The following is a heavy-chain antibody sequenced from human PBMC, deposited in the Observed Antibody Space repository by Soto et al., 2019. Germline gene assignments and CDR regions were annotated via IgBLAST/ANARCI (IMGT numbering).Heavy chain of an antibody. Sequence: QVQLVQSGAEVKKPGSSVKVSCKASGGTFSSYAISWVRQAPGQGLEWMGGIIPIFGTANYAQKFQGRVTITADKSTSTAYMELSSLRSEDTAVYYCARVEVYSYGPYYYYYYGMDVWGQGTTVTVSS. CDR2: IIPIFGTA. J-gene: IGHJ6*02. V-gene: IGHV1-69*06. D-gene: IGHD5-18*01. CDR3: ARVEVYSYGPYYYYYYGMDV. CDR1: GGTFSSYA.